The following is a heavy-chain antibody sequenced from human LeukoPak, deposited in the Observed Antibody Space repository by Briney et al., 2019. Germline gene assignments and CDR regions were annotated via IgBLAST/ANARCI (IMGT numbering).Heavy chain of an antibody. Sequence: SQTLSLTCAISGDSVSRNSAAWNWIRQSPSRGLEWLGRTYYRSMWFHDYAVSVQGRIAIDPDTSKNQFTLQLNSVTPEDTAVYFCARNDILTGLTIDIWGQGTMVTVSS. V-gene: IGHV6-1*01. D-gene: IGHD3-9*01. CDR3: ARNDILTGLTIDI. CDR1: GDSVSRNSAA. J-gene: IGHJ3*02. CDR2: TYYRSMWFH.